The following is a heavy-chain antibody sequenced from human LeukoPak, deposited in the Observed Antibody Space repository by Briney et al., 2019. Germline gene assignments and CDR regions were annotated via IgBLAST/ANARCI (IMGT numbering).Heavy chain of an antibody. CDR3: AIDPNWGTHS. V-gene: IGHV3-23*01. CDR2: IGNNGGGI. CDR1: GFTFSTYT. J-gene: IGHJ4*02. D-gene: IGHD7-27*01. Sequence: GGSLRLSCAASGFTFSTYTTYWVRHPPGKRLEWVSIIGNNGGGIHYADSVEGRFTISRDNFKNALYLQMNSLRVEDTAVYYCAIDPNWGTHSWGQGVLVTVSS.